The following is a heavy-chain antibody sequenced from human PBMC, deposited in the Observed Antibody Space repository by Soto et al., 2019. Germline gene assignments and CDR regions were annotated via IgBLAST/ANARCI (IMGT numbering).Heavy chain of an antibody. Sequence: QVQLVQSGAEVKKPGASGKVSCKTSGYTFANYDINWVRQATGQGLEWMGWVNPNTGNTGYAQKFQGRVPMTRNTAVSTAYMELSSLKSEDTAVYYCARAMRIAPTRTTTYYSDYWGQGALVTVSS. CDR2: VNPNTGNT. D-gene: IGHD1-1*01. CDR1: GYTFANYD. CDR3: ARAMRIAPTRTTTYYSDY. V-gene: IGHV1-8*01. J-gene: IGHJ4*02.